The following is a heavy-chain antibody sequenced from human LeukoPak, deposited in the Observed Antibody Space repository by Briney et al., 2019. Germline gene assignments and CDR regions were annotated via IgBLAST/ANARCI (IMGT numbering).Heavy chain of an antibody. J-gene: IGHJ4*02. CDR3: ARSSGCSSTSCYFDY. CDR1: GYTFTSYY. Sequence: ASVTVSCKSSGYTFTSYYMHWVRQPPGQGLEWMGIINPSGGSTSYAQKFQGRVTMTRDMSTSTVYMELSSLRSEDTAVYYCARSSGCSSTSCYFDYWGQGTLVTVSS. CDR2: INPSGGST. D-gene: IGHD2-2*01. V-gene: IGHV1-46*01.